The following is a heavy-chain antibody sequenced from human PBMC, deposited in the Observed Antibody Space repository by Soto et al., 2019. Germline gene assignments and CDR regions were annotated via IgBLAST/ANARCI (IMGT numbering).Heavy chain of an antibody. CDR2: ISSTTNYI. CDR1: GFTFTRYR. Sequence: GGSLRLSCAVSGFTFTRYRMNWVRQAPGKGLEWVSSISSTTNYIYYADSMKGRFTVSRDNAKNSVYLEMNSLSAEDTAVYYCARESEDLTSNFDYWGQGTLVTVSS. CDR3: ARESEDLTSNFDY. J-gene: IGHJ4*02. V-gene: IGHV3-21*01.